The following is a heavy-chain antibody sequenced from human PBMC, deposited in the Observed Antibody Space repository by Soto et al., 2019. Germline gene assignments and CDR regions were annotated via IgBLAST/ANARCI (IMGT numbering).Heavy chain of an antibody. J-gene: IGHJ6*02. CDR2: ISAYNGNT. CDR3: ARDQEATLALPYYYYYGMDV. Sequence: QVQLVQSGAEVKKPGASVKVSCKASGYTFTSYGISWVRQAPGQGLEWMGWISAYNGNTNYAQKLQGRVTMTTDTSTGTAYMELRSLRSDDTAVYYCARDQEATLALPYYYYYGMDVWGQGTTVTVSS. CDR1: GYTFTSYG. V-gene: IGHV1-18*04.